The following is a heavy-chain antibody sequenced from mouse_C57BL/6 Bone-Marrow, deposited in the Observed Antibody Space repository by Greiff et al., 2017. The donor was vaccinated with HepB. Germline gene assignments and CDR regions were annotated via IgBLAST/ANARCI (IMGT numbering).Heavy chain of an antibody. CDR2: IHPNSGST. J-gene: IGHJ3*01. Sequence: VQLQPPGAELVKPGASVKLSCKASGYTFTSYWMHWVKQRPGQGLEWIGMIHPNSGSTNYNEKFKSKATLTVDKSSSTAYMQLSSLTSENSAVYYYARRGDYYGNRFAYWGQGTLVTVSA. D-gene: IGHD1-1*01. CDR1: GYTFTSYW. V-gene: IGHV1-64*01. CDR3: ARRGDYYGNRFAY.